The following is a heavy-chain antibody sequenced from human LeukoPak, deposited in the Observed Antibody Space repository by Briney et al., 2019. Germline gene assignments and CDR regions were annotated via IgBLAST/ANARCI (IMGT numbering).Heavy chain of an antibody. J-gene: IGHJ5*02. D-gene: IGHD3-10*01. CDR1: RGSVSSGSYY. Sequence: SETLSLTCTVSRGSVSSGSYYRSWIRQPPGKGLEWIGYMYYSGSTNYNPSLKSRVTTSVDTSKNQLSLKLSSVTAADTAVYYCARGYGLGELWSRFDPWGQGTLVTVSS. CDR2: MYYSGST. V-gene: IGHV4-61*01. CDR3: ARGYGLGELWSRFDP.